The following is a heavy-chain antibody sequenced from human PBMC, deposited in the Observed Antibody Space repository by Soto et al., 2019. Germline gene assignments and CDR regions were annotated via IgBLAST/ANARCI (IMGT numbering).Heavy chain of an antibody. D-gene: IGHD3-3*01. V-gene: IGHV4-30-4*01. CDR2: IYYSGST. CDR3: ARRKYYDFWSGPLRSSPYGMDV. CDR1: GGSISSGDYY. Sequence: SETLSLTCTVSGGSISSGDYYWSWIRQPPGKGLEWIGYIYYSGSTYYNTSLKSRVTISVDTSKNQFSLKLSSVTAADTAVYYCARRKYYDFWSGPLRSSPYGMDVWGQGTTVTVSS. J-gene: IGHJ6*02.